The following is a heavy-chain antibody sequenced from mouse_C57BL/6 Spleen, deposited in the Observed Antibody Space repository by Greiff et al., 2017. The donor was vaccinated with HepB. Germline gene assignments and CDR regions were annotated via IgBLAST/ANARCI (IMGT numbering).Heavy chain of an antibody. Sequence: EVHLVESGGGLVQPGGSLKLSCAASGFTFSDYGMAWVRQAPRKGPEWVAFISNLAYSIYYADTVTGRFTISRENAKNTLYLEMSSLRSEDTAMYYCARHDGYFDVWGTGTTVTVSS. V-gene: IGHV5-15*01. CDR2: ISNLAYSI. CDR3: ARHDGYFDV. J-gene: IGHJ1*03. CDR1: GFTFSDYG.